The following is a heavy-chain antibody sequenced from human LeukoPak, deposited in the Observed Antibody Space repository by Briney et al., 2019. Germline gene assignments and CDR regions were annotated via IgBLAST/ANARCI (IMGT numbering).Heavy chain of an antibody. CDR3: ARVPTVTTLNYYMDV. CDR2: IIPIFGTA. D-gene: IGHD4-11*01. J-gene: IGHJ6*03. Sequence: ASVKVSCKASGGTFSSYAISWVRQAPGQGLEWMGGIIPIFGTANYAQKFQGRVTITADESTSTAYMELSSLRSEDTAVYYCARVPTVTTLNYYMDVWGKGTTVTVSS. V-gene: IGHV1-69*13. CDR1: GGTFSSYA.